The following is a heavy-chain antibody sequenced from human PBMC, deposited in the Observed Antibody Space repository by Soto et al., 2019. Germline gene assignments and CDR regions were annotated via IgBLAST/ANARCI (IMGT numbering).Heavy chain of an antibody. V-gene: IGHV3-48*01. J-gene: IGHJ4*02. CDR2: ISGSSSTI. CDR1: GFTFSDYN. Sequence: EVQLVESGGGLVQPGGSLRLSCAASGFTFSDYNMNWVRQDPGKGLEWVSYISGSSSTINYADSVKGRFTISRDNAKNSLYLQMNSLRAEDTAVYYCARDGSVIGTTGRPIDCWGQGTLVTVSS. CDR3: ARDGSVIGTTGRPIDC. D-gene: IGHD1-1*01.